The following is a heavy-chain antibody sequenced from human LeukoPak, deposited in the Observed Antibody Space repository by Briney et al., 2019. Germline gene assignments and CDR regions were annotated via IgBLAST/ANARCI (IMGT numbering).Heavy chain of an antibody. D-gene: IGHD1-26*01. CDR2: INPSGGST. CDR3: ARDPGSYSHLDY. V-gene: IGHV1-46*01. J-gene: IGHJ4*02. CDR1: GYTFTIYY. Sequence: GASVKVSCKASGYTFTIYYLHWVRQAPGQGLEWMGIINPSGGSTSYAQKFQGRVTMTRDTSTSTVYMELSSLRSEDTAVYYCARDPGSYSHLDYWGQGTLVTVSS.